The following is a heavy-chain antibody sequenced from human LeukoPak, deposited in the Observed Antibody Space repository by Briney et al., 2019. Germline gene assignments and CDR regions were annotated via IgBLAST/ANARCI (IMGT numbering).Heavy chain of an antibody. CDR1: GGSISSYY. CDR3: ARDRYYYYGMDV. Sequence: SETLSLTCTVSGGSISSYYWSWIRQPPGKGLEWIGYIYYSGSTNYNPSLKRRVTISVDTSKNQFSLKLSSVTAADTAVYYCARDRYYYYGMDVWGQGTTVTVSS. V-gene: IGHV4-59*01. J-gene: IGHJ6*02. CDR2: IYYSGST.